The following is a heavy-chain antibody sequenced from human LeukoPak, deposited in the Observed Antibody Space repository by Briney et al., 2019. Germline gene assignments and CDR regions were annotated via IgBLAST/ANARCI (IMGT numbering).Heavy chain of an antibody. V-gene: IGHV3-15*01. CDR1: GFTFSNAW. Sequence: GGSLRLSCAASGFTFSNAWMSWVRQAPGKGLEWVGRIKSKTDGGTTDYAAPVKGRFTISRDDSKNTLYLQMNSLKTEDTAVYYCTTDPATIDFWSGPPFDYWGQGTLVTVSS. D-gene: IGHD3-3*01. CDR2: IKSKTDGGTT. J-gene: IGHJ4*02. CDR3: TTDPATIDFWSGPPFDY.